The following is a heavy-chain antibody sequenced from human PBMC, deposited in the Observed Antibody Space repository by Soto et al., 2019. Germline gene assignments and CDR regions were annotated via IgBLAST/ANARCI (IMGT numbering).Heavy chain of an antibody. V-gene: IGHV1-46*01. CDR2: INPSGGST. J-gene: IGHJ6*02. D-gene: IGHD3-9*01. CDR1: GYTFTSYY. CDR3: ARDLLRYFDWPDYYYYGMDV. Sequence: GASVKVSCKASGYTFTSYYMHWVRQAPGQGLEWMGIINPSGGSTSYAQKFQGRVTMTRDTSTSTVYMELSSLRSEDTAVYYCARDLLRYFDWPDYYYYGMDVWGQGTTVTVS.